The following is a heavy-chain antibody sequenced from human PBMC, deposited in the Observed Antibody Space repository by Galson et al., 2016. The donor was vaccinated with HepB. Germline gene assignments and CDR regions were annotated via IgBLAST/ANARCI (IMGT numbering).Heavy chain of an antibody. V-gene: IGHV1-18*01. CDR1: GYTFTNYG. D-gene: IGHD6-19*01. CDR3: AREQWLLPFDY. Sequence: SVKVSCKAAGYTFTNYGISWVRQAPGQGLEWMGWISANNGHTKYAQNLQGRVTMTTDTSTNTAYMELTRLRSDDTAVHYCAREQWLLPFDYWGQGTLVTVSS. J-gene: IGHJ4*02. CDR2: ISANNGHT.